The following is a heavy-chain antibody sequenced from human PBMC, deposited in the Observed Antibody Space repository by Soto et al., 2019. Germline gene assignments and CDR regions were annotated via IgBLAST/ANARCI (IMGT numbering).Heavy chain of an antibody. V-gene: IGHV3-23*01. CDR1: GFPFINFA. CDR2: ISGTGSRT. D-gene: IGHD3-10*01. CDR3: AKFGASGSYFQFDY. Sequence: PGGPLRLSCAASGFPFINFAISWVRQSPGKGLEWVSAISGTGSRTWYADSVRGRFTVSRDNSKNTLYLQMNSLRDEDTAVYYCAKFGASGSYFQFDYWGPGTLVTVSS. J-gene: IGHJ4*02.